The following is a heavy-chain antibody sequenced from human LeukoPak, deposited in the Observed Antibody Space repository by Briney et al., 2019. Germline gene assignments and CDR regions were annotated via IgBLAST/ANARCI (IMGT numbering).Heavy chain of an antibody. CDR2: SKNKANSNII. CDR3: VRDSSNWTFDY. D-gene: IGHD6-13*01. J-gene: IGHJ4*02. V-gene: IGHV3-72*01. Sequence: GGSLRLSCAASGFNFSDHFMDWVRQAPGKGLEWVGRSKNKANSNIIEYAASVKGRFTISRDDSENSLYLQMNSLKAEDTAVYFCVRDSSNWTFDYWGQGTLVTVSS. CDR1: GFNFSDHF.